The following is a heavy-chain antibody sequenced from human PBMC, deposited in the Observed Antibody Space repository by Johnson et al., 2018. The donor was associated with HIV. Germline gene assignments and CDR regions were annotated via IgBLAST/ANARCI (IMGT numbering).Heavy chain of an antibody. CDR3: TRLPSGYSRDAFDI. CDR1: GFTFDDHG. Sequence: VQLVESGGGVVRPGGSLRLSCAASGFTFDDHGMSWVRQAPGKGLEWVSLISWDGGSTYYADSVKGRFTISRDNSKNSLYLQMNSLRAEDTAVYYCTRLPSGYSRDAFDIWGQGTMVTVSS. D-gene: IGHD5-18*01. J-gene: IGHJ3*02. CDR2: ISWDGGST. V-gene: IGHV3-43D*03.